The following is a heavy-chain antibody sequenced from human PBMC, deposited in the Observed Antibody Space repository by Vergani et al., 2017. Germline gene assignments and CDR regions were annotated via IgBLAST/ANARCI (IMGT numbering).Heavy chain of an antibody. CDR1: GGSISSSSYY. V-gene: IGHV4-39*01. CDR3: ASIHCGGDGYAVPGDWYFDL. Sequence: QLQLQESGPGLVKPSETLSLTCTVSGGSISSSSYYWGWIRQPPGKGLEWIGSIYYSGSTYYNPSLKSRAAISVDTSKNQFSLKLSSVTAADTAVYYCASIHCGGDGYAVPGDWYFDLWGRGTLVTVSS. J-gene: IGHJ2*01. CDR2: IYYSGST. D-gene: IGHD2-21*02.